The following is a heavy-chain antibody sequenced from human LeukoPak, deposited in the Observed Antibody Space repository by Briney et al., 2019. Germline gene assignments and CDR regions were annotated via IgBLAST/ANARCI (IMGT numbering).Heavy chain of an antibody. CDR1: GFTFSSYA. CDR3: AIKSVGATPNYFDY. CDR2: ISGSGGST. Sequence: GGSLRLSCAASGFTFSSYAMSWVRQAPGKGLEWVSAISGSGGSTYYADSVEGRFTISRDNSKNTLYLQMNSLRAEDTAVYYCAIKSVGATPNYFDYWGQGTLVTVSS. D-gene: IGHD1-26*01. V-gene: IGHV3-23*01. J-gene: IGHJ4*02.